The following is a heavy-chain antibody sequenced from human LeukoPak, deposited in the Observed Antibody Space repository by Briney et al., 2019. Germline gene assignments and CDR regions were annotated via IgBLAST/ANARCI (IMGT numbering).Heavy chain of an antibody. Sequence: SPSQTLSLTCTVSGGSISSGSYSWSWIRQPAGKGLEWIGRIYNSGSTNYNPSLKSRVTISVDTSKNQFSLKLSSVTAADTAVYYCARGVVIAPQTFDYWGQGTLVTVSS. V-gene: IGHV4-61*02. D-gene: IGHD2-21*01. J-gene: IGHJ4*02. CDR3: ARGVVIAPQTFDY. CDR2: IYNSGST. CDR1: GGSISSGSYS.